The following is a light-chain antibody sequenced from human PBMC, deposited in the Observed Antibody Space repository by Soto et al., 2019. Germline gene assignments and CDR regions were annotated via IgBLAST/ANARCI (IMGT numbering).Light chain of an antibody. V-gene: IGKV3-20*01. CDR1: QSVSSSN. J-gene: IGKJ1*01. CDR3: QQYGRSPTT. Sequence: EIVLTQSPGTLSLSPGERATLSCRASQSVSSSNLAWYQQKPGQAPRLLIYDASSRATGIPDRFSGSGSGADFTLTISRLEPEDFAVYYCQQYGRSPTTFGQGAKVDIK. CDR2: DAS.